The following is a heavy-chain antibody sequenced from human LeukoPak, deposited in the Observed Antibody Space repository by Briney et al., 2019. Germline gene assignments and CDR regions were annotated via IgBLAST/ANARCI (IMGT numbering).Heavy chain of an antibody. Sequence: PSETLSLTCAVYGGSFSGYYWSWIRQPPGKGLEWIGEINHSGSTNYNPSLKSRVTISVDTSKNQFSLKLSSVTAADTAVYYCAREKRVAARRGGYFDYWGQGTLVTVSS. J-gene: IGHJ4*02. CDR1: GGSFSGYY. CDR3: AREKRVAARRGGYFDY. CDR2: INHSGST. D-gene: IGHD6-6*01. V-gene: IGHV4-34*01.